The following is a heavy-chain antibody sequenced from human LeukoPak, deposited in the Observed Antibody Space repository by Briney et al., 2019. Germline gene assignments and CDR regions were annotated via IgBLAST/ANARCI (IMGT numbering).Heavy chain of an antibody. Sequence: GGSLRLSCAASGFTFSSYSMNWVRLAPGKGLEWVSSIDGSSSHIYYADSVKGRLTISRDNSKNTMYLQVNSLRAEDTAVYYCARGYTYFVSWGQGTLVTVSS. CDR1: GFTFSSYS. D-gene: IGHD5-18*01. CDR3: ARGYTYFVS. CDR2: IDGSSSHI. J-gene: IGHJ4*02. V-gene: IGHV3-21*03.